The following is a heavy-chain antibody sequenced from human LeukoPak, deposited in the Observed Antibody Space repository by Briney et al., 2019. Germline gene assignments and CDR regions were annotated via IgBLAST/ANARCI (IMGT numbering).Heavy chain of an antibody. CDR1: GGSFSGYY. Sequence: SETLSLTCAVYGGSFSGYYWSWIRQPPGKGLEWIGEINHSGSTSYNPSLKSRVTISVDTSKNQFSLKLSSVTAADTAVYYCARDRDEYYYGSGYYYYMDVWGKGTTVTVSS. CDR3: ARDRDEYYYGSGYYYYMDV. V-gene: IGHV4-34*01. D-gene: IGHD3-10*01. J-gene: IGHJ6*03. CDR2: INHSGST.